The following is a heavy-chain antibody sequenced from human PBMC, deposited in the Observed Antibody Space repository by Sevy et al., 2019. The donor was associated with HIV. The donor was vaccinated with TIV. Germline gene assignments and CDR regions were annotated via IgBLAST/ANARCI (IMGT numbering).Heavy chain of an antibody. D-gene: IGHD3-10*01. CDR3: ARVLTMVRGVLQRGYDY. CDR1: GYTITSYG. CDR2: ISAYNGNT. J-gene: IGHJ4*02. V-gene: IGHV1-18*04. Sequence: ASVKVSCKASGYTITSYGISWVRQAPGQGLEWMGWISAYNGNTNYAQKVQGRVTMTTDTSTSTAYMELRSLISDDTAVYYCARVLTMVRGVLQRGYDYWGQGTLVTVSS.